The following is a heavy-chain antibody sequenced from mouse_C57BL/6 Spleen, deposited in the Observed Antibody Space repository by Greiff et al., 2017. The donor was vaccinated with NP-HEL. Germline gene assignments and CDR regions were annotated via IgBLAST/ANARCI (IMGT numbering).Heavy chain of an antibody. J-gene: IGHJ2*01. CDR3: ARVPITTVVAFDY. Sequence: ESGPGLVKPSQSLSLTCSVTGYSITSGYYWNWIRQFPGNKLEWMGYISYDGSNNYNPSLKNRISITRDTSKNQFFLKLNSVTTEDTATYYCARVPITTVVAFDYWGQGTTLTVSS. CDR1: GYSITSGYY. CDR2: ISYDGSN. D-gene: IGHD1-1*01. V-gene: IGHV3-6*01.